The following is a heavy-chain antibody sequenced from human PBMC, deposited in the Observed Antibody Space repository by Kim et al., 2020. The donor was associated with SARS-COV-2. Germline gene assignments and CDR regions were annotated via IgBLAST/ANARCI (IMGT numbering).Heavy chain of an antibody. CDR3: ARDFSDYYDSSGYFL. CDR2: ISAYNGNT. V-gene: IGHV1-18*01. D-gene: IGHD3-22*01. CDR1: GYTFTSYG. Sequence: ASVKVSCKASGYTFTSYGISWVRQAPGQGLEWMGWISAYNGNTNYAQKLQGRVTMTTDTSTSTAYMELRSLRSDDKAVYYCARDFSDYYDSSGYFLWGQGTLVTVSS. J-gene: IGHJ4*02.